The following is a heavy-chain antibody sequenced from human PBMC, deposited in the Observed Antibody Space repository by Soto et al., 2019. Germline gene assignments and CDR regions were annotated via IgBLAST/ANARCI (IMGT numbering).Heavy chain of an antibody. CDR2: ISYDGSNK. J-gene: IGHJ4*02. Sequence: QVQLVESGGGVVQPGRSLRLSCAASGFTFSSYAMHWVRQAPGKGLEWVAVISYDGSNKYYADSVKGRFTISRDNSKNTLSLQMNSLRAEDTAVYYCARGPKPRITMVRGVLTCLAYWGQGTLVTVSS. D-gene: IGHD3-10*01. CDR3: ARGPKPRITMVRGVLTCLAY. V-gene: IGHV3-30-3*01. CDR1: GFTFSSYA.